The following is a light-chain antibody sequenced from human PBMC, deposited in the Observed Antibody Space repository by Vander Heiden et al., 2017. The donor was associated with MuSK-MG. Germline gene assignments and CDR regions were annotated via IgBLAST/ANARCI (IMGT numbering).Light chain of an antibody. Sequence: EIVMTQSPATLSVSPGERATLACRASQSVSSNLAWYQQKPGQAPRLLIYSASGTEFTLTISSLQSEDFGVYYCQQYNNWPLTFGGGTKVEIK. CDR3: QQYNNWPLT. J-gene: IGKJ4*01. V-gene: IGKV3-15*01. CDR1: QSVSSN. CDR2: SA.